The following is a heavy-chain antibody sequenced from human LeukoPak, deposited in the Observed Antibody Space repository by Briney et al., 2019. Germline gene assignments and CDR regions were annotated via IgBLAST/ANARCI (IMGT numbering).Heavy chain of an antibody. CDR2: MNPNSGNT. V-gene: IGHV1-8*02. Sequence: GASVKVSCKASGYTFTGYYMHWVRQAPGQGLEWMGWMNPNSGNTGYAQKFQGRVTMTRNTSISTAYMELSSLRSEDTAVYYCARGTTPTDYWGQGTLVTVSS. CDR3: ARGTTPTDY. CDR1: GYTFTGYY. J-gene: IGHJ4*02. D-gene: IGHD1-26*01.